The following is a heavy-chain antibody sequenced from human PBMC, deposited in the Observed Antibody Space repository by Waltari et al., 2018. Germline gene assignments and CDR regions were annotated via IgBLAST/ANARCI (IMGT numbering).Heavy chain of an antibody. J-gene: IGHJ3*01. Sequence: VQILQSGAAVKTPGSSVTVACKASGETFNKYSLSWVRLAPGQGLEWMGRVLPFIGSSNHIQKFQGRLTLTADKSTTTASMKLTRLRSDDTAMYYCVRGRGDGWNVNVFDVWGQGTLVIVSS. CDR2: VLPFIGSS. D-gene: IGHD1-1*01. V-gene: IGHV1-69*08. CDR3: VRGRGDGWNVNVFDV. CDR1: GETFNKYS.